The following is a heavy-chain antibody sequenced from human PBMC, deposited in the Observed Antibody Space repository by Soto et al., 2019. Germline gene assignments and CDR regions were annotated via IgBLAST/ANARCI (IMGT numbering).Heavy chain of an antibody. CDR1: GYTFTSYG. CDR3: ARVRHDYVGGLSYYGMDV. Sequence: ASVKVSCKASGYTFTSYGISWVRQAPGQGLEWMGWISAYNGNTNYAQKLQGRVTMTTDTSTSTAYMELRSLRSDDTAVYYCARVRHDYVGGLSYYGMDVWGPGTTVTVSS. J-gene: IGHJ6*02. CDR2: ISAYNGNT. V-gene: IGHV1-18*04. D-gene: IGHD4-17*01.